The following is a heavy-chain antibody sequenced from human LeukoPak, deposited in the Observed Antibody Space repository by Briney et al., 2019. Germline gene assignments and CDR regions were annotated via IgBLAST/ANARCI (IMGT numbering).Heavy chain of an antibody. V-gene: IGHV1-8*03. Sequence: GASVKVSCKASGYTFTSYDINWVRQATGQGLEWMGWMNPNSGNTGYAQKFQGRVTITGNTSISTAYMELSSLRSEDTAVYYCARQHDFWSGYYAFDPWGQGTLVTVSS. CDR3: ARQHDFWSGYYAFDP. J-gene: IGHJ5*02. CDR1: GYTFTSYD. D-gene: IGHD3-3*01. CDR2: MNPNSGNT.